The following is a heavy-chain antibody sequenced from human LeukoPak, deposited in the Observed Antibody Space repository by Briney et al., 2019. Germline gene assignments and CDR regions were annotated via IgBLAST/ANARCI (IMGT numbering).Heavy chain of an antibody. D-gene: IGHD6-13*01. V-gene: IGHV4-34*01. CDR3: ARWIAERCFDY. Sequence: SETLSLTCAVYGGSFSGYYWSWIRQPPGKGLEWIGEINHSGSTNYNPSLKSRVTISVDTSKNQFSLKLSSVTAADTAVYYCARWIAERCFDYCGQGTLVTVSS. CDR1: GGSFSGYY. CDR2: INHSGST. J-gene: IGHJ4*02.